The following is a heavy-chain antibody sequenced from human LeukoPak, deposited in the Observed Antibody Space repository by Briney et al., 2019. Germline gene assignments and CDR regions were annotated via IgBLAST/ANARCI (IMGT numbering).Heavy chain of an antibody. CDR2: INPNSGGT. D-gene: IGHD6-19*01. CDR1: GYTFTGYY. J-gene: IGHJ4*02. V-gene: IGHV1-2*06. CDR3: ARDLSSGWFHVD. Sequence: ASVKVSCMASGYTFTGYYMHWVRQAPGQGLEWMGRINPNSGGTNYAQKFQGRVTMTRDTSISTAYMELSRLRSDDTAVYYCARDLSSGWFHVDWGQGTLVTVSS.